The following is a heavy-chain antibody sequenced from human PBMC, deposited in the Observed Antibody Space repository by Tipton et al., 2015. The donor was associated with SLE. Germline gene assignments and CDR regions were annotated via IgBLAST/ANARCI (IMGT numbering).Heavy chain of an antibody. D-gene: IGHD6-6*01. CDR3: ARDGTLDGYSSSSAFDY. J-gene: IGHJ4*02. CDR2: IYYSGST. CDR1: GGSISSYY. Sequence: LRLSCTVSGGSISSYYWSWIRQPPGKGLEWIGYIYYSGSTNYNPSLKSRVTISVDTSKNQFSLKLSSVTAADTAVYYCARDGTLDGYSSSSAFDYWGQGTLVTVSS. V-gene: IGHV4-59*12.